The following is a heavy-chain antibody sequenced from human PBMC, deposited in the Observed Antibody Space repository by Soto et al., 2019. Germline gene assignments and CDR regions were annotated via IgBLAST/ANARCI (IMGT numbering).Heavy chain of an antibody. J-gene: IGHJ5*02. CDR1: GYTFTSYG. D-gene: IGHD3-3*01. CDR2: ISAYNGNT. CDR3: ARDRRRTAYDFWSGVNFNWFDP. V-gene: IGHV1-18*01. Sequence: ASVKVSCKASGYTFTSYGISWVRQAPGQGLEWMGWISAYNGNTNYAQKLQGRVTMTTDTSTSTAYMELRSLRSDDTAVYYCARDRRRTAYDFWSGVNFNWFDPWGQGTLVTVSS.